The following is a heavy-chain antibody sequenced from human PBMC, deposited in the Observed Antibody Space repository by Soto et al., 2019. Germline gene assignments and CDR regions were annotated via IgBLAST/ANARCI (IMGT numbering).Heavy chain of an antibody. CDR2: ISRGSSYI. V-gene: IGHV3-21*06. CDR3: TRDRVKIRGGYYHYYGMDV. Sequence: ESGGGLVKPGGSLRLSCVASEFTFSVYSMNWVRQAPGKGLEWVSSISRGSSYIYYADSVKGRFTISRDNDKSSLFLHMNSLRVDDTAVYYCTRDRVKIRGGYYHYYGMDVWGQGTTVTVSS. J-gene: IGHJ6*02. D-gene: IGHD3-10*01. CDR1: EFTFSVYS.